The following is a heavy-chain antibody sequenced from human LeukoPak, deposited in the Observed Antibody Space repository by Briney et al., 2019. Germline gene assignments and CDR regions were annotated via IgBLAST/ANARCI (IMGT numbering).Heavy chain of an antibody. CDR2: INPSGGST. CDR3: ARDLWFGESSYGMDV. CDR1: GYTFTSYY. Sequence: GASVKVSCKASGYTFTSYYMHWVRQAPGQGLEWMGIINPSGGSTSYAQEFQGRVTMTRDTSTSTVYMELSSLRSEDTAVYYCARDLWFGESSYGMDVWDKGTTVTVSS. J-gene: IGHJ6*04. D-gene: IGHD3-10*01. V-gene: IGHV1-46*01.